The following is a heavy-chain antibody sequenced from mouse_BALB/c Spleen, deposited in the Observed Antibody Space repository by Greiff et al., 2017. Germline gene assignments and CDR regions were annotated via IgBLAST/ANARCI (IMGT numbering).Heavy chain of an antibody. V-gene: IGHV5-6-5*01. D-gene: IGHD2-1*01. CDR3: ARHGNYFDY. Sequence: EVKLMESGGGLVKPGGSLKLSCAASGFTFSSYAMSWVRQTPEKRLEWVASISSGGSTYYPDSVKGRFTISRDNARNILYLQMSSLKSEDTAMYYCARHGNYFDYWGQGTTLTVSS. CDR1: GFTFSSYA. J-gene: IGHJ2*01. CDR2: ISSGGST.